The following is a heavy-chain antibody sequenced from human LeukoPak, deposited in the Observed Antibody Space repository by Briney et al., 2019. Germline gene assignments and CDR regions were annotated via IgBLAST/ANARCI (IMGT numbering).Heavy chain of an antibody. CDR3: ARGAAVAGIAY. CDR1: GYSISSGYY. CDR2: IYHSGST. Sequence: SETLSLTCTVSGYSISSGYYWGWIRQPPGKGLEWIGSIYHSGSTYYNPSLKSRVTISVDRSKNQFSLKLSSVTAADTAVYYCARGAAVAGIAYWGQGTLVTVSS. J-gene: IGHJ4*02. V-gene: IGHV4-38-2*02. D-gene: IGHD6-19*01.